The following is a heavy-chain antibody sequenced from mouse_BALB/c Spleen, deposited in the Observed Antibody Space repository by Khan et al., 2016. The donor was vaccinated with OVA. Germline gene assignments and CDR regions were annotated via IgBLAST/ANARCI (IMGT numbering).Heavy chain of an antibody. J-gene: IGHJ2*01. CDR3: AREEALYYFDY. CDR1: GYIFTNYW. V-gene: IGHV1-76*01. CDR2: IYPGTDNT. Sequence: QVQLKESGAELVRPGASVKLSCKTSGYIFTNYWIHCVKQRSGQGLEWIARIYPGTDNTYYNEKLKDKAILTVDKSSSTAYMQLSSLKSEDSAVYFCAREEALYYFDYWGQGTTLTVSS. D-gene: IGHD3-2*02.